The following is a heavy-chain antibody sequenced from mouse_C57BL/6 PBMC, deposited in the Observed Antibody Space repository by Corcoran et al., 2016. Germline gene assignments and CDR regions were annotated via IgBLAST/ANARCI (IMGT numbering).Heavy chain of an antibody. CDR2: INTYSGVP. J-gene: IGHJ4*01. CDR1: GYTFTTYG. Sequence: QIQLVQSGPELKKPGETVKISCKASGYTFTTYGMSWVKQAPGKGLKWMGWINTYSGVPTYADDFKGRFAFSLETSASTDYLQINNLKNEDTATYFCARGYYGSSYCAMDYWGPGTSVTVSS. V-gene: IGHV9-3*01. D-gene: IGHD1-1*01. CDR3: ARGYYGSSYCAMDY.